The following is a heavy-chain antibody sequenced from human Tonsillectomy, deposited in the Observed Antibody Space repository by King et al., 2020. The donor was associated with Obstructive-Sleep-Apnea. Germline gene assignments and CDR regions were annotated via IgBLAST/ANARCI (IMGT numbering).Heavy chain of an antibody. CDR3: ARRHDSSGYYCDY. V-gene: IGHV5-51*01. Sequence: VQLVESGAEVKKPGESLKISCKGSGYSFSTHWIGWVRQMPGKGLEWMGSIYPGDSETRNSPSFQDQVTISADRSISTAYLQWSSLKASDTAMYYCARRHDSSGYYCDYWGQGTLVTVSS. D-gene: IGHD3-22*01. CDR1: GYSFSTHW. J-gene: IGHJ4*02. CDR2: IYPGDSET.